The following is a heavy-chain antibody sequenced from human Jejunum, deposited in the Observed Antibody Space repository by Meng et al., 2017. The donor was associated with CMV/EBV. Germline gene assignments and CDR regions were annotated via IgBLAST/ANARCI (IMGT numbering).Heavy chain of an antibody. D-gene: IGHD3-10*01. CDR2: TRNKANSYTT. Sequence: DWVSQAPGKGLEWVGRTRNKANSYTTEYAASVKGRFTISRDESKNTLYLQMNSLKTEDTAVYYCARSPPGSGSYYKKYYYYGMDVWGQGTTVTVSS. V-gene: IGHV3-72*01. CDR3: ARSPPGSGSYYKKYYYYGMDV. J-gene: IGHJ6*02.